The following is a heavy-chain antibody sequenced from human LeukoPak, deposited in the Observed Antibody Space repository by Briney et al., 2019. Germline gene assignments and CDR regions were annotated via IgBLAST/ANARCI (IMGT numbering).Heavy chain of an antibody. CDR1: GFTFSDYP. D-gene: IGHD4/OR15-4a*01. Sequence: GRSLRLSCAASGFTFSDYPMHWVRQTPGKGLEWVAVISYDGTNEYYADSVKGRFTISRDNSKDTLYLQMNSLRAEDTAVYYCARGGDYGANDAFDIWGQGTMVTVSS. J-gene: IGHJ3*02. CDR2: ISYDGTNE. V-gene: IGHV3-30-3*01. CDR3: ARGGDYGANDAFDI.